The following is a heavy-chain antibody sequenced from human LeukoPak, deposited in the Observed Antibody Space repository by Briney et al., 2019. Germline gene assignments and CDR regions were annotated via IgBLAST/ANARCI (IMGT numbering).Heavy chain of an antibody. D-gene: IGHD5-12*01. J-gene: IGHJ4*02. V-gene: IGHV3-23*01. CDR1: GFTFSSYG. CDR2: ISGSGYNT. CDR3: AKHSGSYFIYHVDS. Sequence: GGSLRLSCGASGFTFSSYGMSWVRRAPGKGLEWVSTISGSGYNTYYADSVKGRFTISRDNSANTLHLQMDSLRVDDTALYYCAKHSGSYFIYHVDSWGQGTLVTVSS.